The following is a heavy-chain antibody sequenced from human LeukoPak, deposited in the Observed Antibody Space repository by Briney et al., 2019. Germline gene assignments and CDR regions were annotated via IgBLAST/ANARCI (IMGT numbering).Heavy chain of an antibody. CDR2: INHSGST. V-gene: IGHV4-34*01. Sequence: SETLSLTCAVYGGSFSGYYWSWIRQPPGKGLEWIGEINHSGSTNYNPSLKSRVTISVGTSKNQFSLKLSSVTAADTAVYYCARAHVRSNWFDPWGQGTLVTVSS. CDR1: GGSFSGYY. J-gene: IGHJ5*02. CDR3: ARAHVRSNWFDP.